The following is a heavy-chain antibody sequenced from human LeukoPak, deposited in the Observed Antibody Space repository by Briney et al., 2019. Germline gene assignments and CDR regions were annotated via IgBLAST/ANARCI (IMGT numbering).Heavy chain of an antibody. D-gene: IGHD5-12*01. CDR2: IYTSGST. CDR3: ARDNGPKDIVATIN. V-gene: IGHV4-61*02. Sequence: SETLSLTCTVSGGSISSGSYYWSWIRQPAGKGLEWIGRIYTSGSTNYNPSLKSRVTISVDTSKNQFSLKLSSVTAADTAVYYCARDNGPKDIVATINWGQGTLVTVSS. J-gene: IGHJ4*02. CDR1: GGSISSGSYY.